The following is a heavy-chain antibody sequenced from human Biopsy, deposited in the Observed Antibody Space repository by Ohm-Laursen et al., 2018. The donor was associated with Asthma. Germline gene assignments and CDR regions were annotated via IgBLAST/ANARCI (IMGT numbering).Heavy chain of an antibody. CDR3: AGDGPVGAPSDY. V-gene: IGHV1-18*04. Sequence: ASVKISCKASGYTFTSYGISWVRQAPGQGLEWMGWISAYNGNTNYAQRLQGRVTMTTDTSTSTAYMELRSLRSDDTAVYYCAGDGPVGAPSDYWGQGTLVTVSS. D-gene: IGHD1-26*01. CDR2: ISAYNGNT. CDR1: GYTFTSYG. J-gene: IGHJ4*02.